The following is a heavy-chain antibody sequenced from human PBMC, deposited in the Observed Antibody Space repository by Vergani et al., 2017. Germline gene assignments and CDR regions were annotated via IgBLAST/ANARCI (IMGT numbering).Heavy chain of an antibody. V-gene: IGHV3-30-3*01. CDR1: GFTFSSSA. D-gene: IGHD2-15*01. CDR2: ISYDGSNK. J-gene: IGHJ4*02. CDR3: ARDNCSGGSDLCYFDY. Sequence: VQLLESGGGLVQPGGSLRLSCAASGFTFSSSAMSWVRQAPGKGLEWVAVISYDGSNKYYADSVKGRFTISRDNSKNTLYLQMNSLRAEDTAVYYCARDNCSGGSDLCYFDYGGQGTLVTVSS.